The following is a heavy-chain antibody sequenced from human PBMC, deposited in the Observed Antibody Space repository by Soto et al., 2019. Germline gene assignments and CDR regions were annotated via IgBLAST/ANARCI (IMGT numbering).Heavy chain of an antibody. V-gene: IGHV1-2*04. D-gene: IGHD3-22*01. CDR2: INPNSGGT. Sequence: GASVKVSCKASGYTFTGYYMHWVRQAPGQGLEWMGWINPNSGGTNYAQKFQGWVTMTRDTSISTAYMELSRLRSDDTAVYYCAREVGDYYDSSGYHFQHWGQGTLVTVSS. J-gene: IGHJ1*01. CDR1: GYTFTGYY. CDR3: AREVGDYYDSSGYHFQH.